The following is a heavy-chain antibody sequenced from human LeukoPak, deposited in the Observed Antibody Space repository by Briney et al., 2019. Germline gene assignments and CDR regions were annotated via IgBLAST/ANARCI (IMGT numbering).Heavy chain of an antibody. CDR2: ISYDGSNK. CDR1: GFTFSSYA. CDR3: AMSSLRVEDY. Sequence: GGSLRLSCAVSGFTFSSYAMHWVRQAPGKGLEWVAVISYDGSNKYYADSVKGRFTISRDNSKNTLYLQMNSLRAEDTAVYYCAMSSLRVEDYWGQGTLVTVSS. V-gene: IGHV3-30-3*01. D-gene: IGHD2-15*01. J-gene: IGHJ4*02.